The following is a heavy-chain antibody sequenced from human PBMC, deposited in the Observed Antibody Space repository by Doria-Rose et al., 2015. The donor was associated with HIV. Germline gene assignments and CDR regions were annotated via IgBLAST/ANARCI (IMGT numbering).Heavy chain of an antibody. Sequence: QVTLKESGPVLVKPTETLTLTCTVSGVSLSSPGMGVSWIRQPPGKALEWLANSFSDDERSYKTSLQSRLTIFRGTSKSQVVLTMTDMDPVDTATYYCARIKSSRWYHKYYFDFWGQGTLVIVSA. CDR2: SFSDDER. CDR3: ARIKSSRWYHKYYFDF. V-gene: IGHV2-26*01. D-gene: IGHD6-13*01. CDR1: GVSLSSPGMG. J-gene: IGHJ4*02.